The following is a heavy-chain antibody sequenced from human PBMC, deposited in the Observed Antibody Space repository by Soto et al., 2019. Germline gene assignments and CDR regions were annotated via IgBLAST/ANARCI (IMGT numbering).Heavy chain of an antibody. J-gene: IGHJ4*02. CDR2: ISHYNGNT. D-gene: IGHD3-22*01. V-gene: IGHV1-18*04. CDR3: AREYSDYYDTSGYYY. CDR1: GFTFTDYG. Sequence: ASVKVSFKSSGFTFTDYGIALVRQAPGQGLEWMAWISHYNGNTNYAQNVQGRVTVTTNTSTSTVYMELRRLTSDDTAVYYCAREYSDYYDTSGYYYWGRGTMVTVSS.